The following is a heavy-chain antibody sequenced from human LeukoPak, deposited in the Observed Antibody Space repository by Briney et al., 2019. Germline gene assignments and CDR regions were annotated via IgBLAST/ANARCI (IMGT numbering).Heavy chain of an antibody. Sequence: GGSLRLSCAASGFTFSTFGMNWVRQAPDKGLEWVAFIQYDDSIEYYAGSVKGRFTISRDKSKNTLYLQMNSLRGDDTAVYYCARGGYDFWSGLQYYWGQGTLVTVSS. V-gene: IGHV3-30*02. CDR1: GFTFSTFG. CDR2: IQYDDSIE. D-gene: IGHD3-3*01. J-gene: IGHJ4*02. CDR3: ARGGYDFWSGLQYY.